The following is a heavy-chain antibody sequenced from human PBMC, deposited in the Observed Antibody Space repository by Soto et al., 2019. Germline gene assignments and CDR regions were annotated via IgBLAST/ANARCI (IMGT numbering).Heavy chain of an antibody. J-gene: IGHJ4*02. CDR2: INANSGDT. D-gene: IGHD2-8*01. Sequence: GASVKVSCKASGYTFSGHYMNWIRQAPGQGPEWLGWINANSGDTDCAPKFQDRLTMTRDTSTSTAYMELSRLRSDDTAVYYCARGGARYCTSPPFNLWGQGTLVTVSS. V-gene: IGHV1-2*02. CDR1: GYTFSGHY. CDR3: ARGGARYCTSPPFNL.